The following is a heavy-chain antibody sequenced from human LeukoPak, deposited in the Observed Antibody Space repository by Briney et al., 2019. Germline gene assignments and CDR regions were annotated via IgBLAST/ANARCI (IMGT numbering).Heavy chain of an antibody. D-gene: IGHD3-22*01. CDR1: GGSISSYY. J-gene: IGHJ3*02. V-gene: IGHV4-4*07. CDR3: ARVLSSGYLERDAFDI. Sequence: SETLSLTCTVSGGSISSYYWSWIRQPAGKGLEWIGRIYTSGSTNYNPSLKRRVTISVDTSKNQFSLKLSSVTAADTAVYYCARVLSSGYLERDAFDIWGQGTMVTVSS. CDR2: IYTSGST.